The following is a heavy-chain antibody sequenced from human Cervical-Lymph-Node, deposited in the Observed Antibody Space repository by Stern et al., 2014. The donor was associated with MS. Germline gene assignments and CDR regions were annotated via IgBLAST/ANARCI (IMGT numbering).Heavy chain of an antibody. CDR2: IHYSRST. D-gene: IGHD3-22*01. CDR3: ARRYDSHSPIFDY. J-gene: IGHJ4*02. V-gene: IGHV4-39*02. CDR1: GGSISSSSYY. Sequence: QVQLQESGPGLVKPSETLSLTCTVSGGSISSSSYYWGWIPQPPGPGLEWIGSIHYSRSTYYNPSIKSRVTISVNTPKNHFSLKLSWVTAADTAVYYCARRYDSHSPIFDYWGQGTLVTVSS.